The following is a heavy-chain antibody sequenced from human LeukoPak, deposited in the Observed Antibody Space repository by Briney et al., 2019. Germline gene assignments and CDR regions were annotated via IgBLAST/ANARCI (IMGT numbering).Heavy chain of an antibody. D-gene: IGHD3-16*01. V-gene: IGHV3-33*01. Sequence: GRSLRLSCAASGFTFSSYGMHWVRQAPGKGLEWVALIWYDGGYKYYADSVKGRFTISRDNSNNTLYLQMNSLGAEDTAVYYCARGRGTRAPNYFDYWGQGTLVTVSS. CDR3: ARGRGTRAPNYFDY. J-gene: IGHJ4*02. CDR2: IWYDGGYK. CDR1: GFTFSSYG.